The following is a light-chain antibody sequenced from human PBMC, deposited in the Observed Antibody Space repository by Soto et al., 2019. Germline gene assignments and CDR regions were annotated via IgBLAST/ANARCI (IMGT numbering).Light chain of an antibody. CDR1: QSVSSN. J-gene: IGKJ4*01. Sequence: EIVMTQSPATLSVSPGERATLSCRASQSVSSNLAWYQQKPGQAPRLLIYGASTRATGIPARFSGSGSGTEFTLPISSLQSEDFAVSYCQQYNNWHPLTFGGGTKVEIK. CDR3: QQYNNWHPLT. CDR2: GAS. V-gene: IGKV3-15*01.